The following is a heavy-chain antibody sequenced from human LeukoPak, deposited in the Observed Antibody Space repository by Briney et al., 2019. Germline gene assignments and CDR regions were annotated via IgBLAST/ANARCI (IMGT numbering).Heavy chain of an antibody. CDR2: MFYSGRT. V-gene: IGHV4-39*01. CDR3: ARGRGFGGVSLYYYYYYMDV. CDR1: GGSISSGNYH. D-gene: IGHD3-16*01. Sequence: SETLSLTCTVSGGSISSGNYHWAWMRQPPGKGPEWIGSMFYSGRTYYNPSLKSRVTISVDTSKNQFSLKVTSVTAADTAVYYCARGRGFGGVSLYYYYYYMDVWGKGTTVTVSS. J-gene: IGHJ6*03.